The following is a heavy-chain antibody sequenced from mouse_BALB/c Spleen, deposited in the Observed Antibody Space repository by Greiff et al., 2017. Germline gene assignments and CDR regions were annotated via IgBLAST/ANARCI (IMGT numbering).Heavy chain of an antibody. CDR1: GYAFTNYL. CDR3: ARCDYDGNYFDY. CDR2: INPGSGGT. Sequence: VQLQQSGAELVRPGTSVKVSCKASGYAFTNYLIEWVKQRPGQGLEWIGVINPGSGGTNYNEKFKGKATLTADKSSSTAYMQLSSLTSDDSAVYFCARCDYDGNYFDYWGQGTTLTVSS. D-gene: IGHD2-4*01. J-gene: IGHJ2*01. V-gene: IGHV1-54*01.